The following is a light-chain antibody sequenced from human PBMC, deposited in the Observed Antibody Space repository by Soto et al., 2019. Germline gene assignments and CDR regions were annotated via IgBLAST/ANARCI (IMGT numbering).Light chain of an antibody. CDR3: QQRSNWLLT. V-gene: IGKV3-11*01. CDR1: QRVSSY. J-gene: IGKJ4*01. Sequence: EIVLTQSPATLSLSPGERPTPSSRASQRVSSYLAWYQQKPGQAPRLLIYDASNRATGIPARFSGSGSGTDFTLTISSLEPEDFAVYYCQQRSNWLLTFGGGTKVEIK. CDR2: DAS.